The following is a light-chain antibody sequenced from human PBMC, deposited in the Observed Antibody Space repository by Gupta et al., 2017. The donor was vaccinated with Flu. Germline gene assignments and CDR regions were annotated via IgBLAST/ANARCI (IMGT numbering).Light chain of an antibody. CDR2: GGS. CDR3: QQGDSCPRT. V-gene: IGKV1-12*01. CDR1: QCIKHW. Sequence: SASVRDRDTNTRRPSQCIKHWLGLYQQKPGKIPKLLIYGGSTRGAGVPYRFSASGSGTEFTLTISSLQAEDFAVYYCQQGDSCPRTFGQGTKVDIK. J-gene: IGKJ1*01.